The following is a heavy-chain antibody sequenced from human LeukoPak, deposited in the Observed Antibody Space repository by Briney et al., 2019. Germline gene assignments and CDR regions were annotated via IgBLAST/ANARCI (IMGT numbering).Heavy chain of an antibody. CDR1: GYTFTSYD. CDR3: ARGKAIFGVFDY. CDR2: MNPNSGNT. J-gene: IGHJ4*02. Sequence: GASVKVSCKASGYTFTSYDINWVRQATGQGLEWMGWMNPNSGNTGYAQKFQGRVTITRNTSISTAYMELSSLRSEDTAVYYCARGKAIFGVFDYWGQGTLVTVSS. V-gene: IGHV1-8*03. D-gene: IGHD3-3*01.